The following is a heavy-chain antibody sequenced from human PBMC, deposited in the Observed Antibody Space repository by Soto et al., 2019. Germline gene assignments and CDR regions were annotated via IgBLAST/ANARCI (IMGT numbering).Heavy chain of an antibody. CDR3: ARTMTIFGAGLD. CDR1: GFSFNKYA. Sequence: EVQLLESGGGLVQPGGSLRLSCAASGFSFNKYAMTWVRRAPGKGLEWVAAISGSGGRTHYADSVKGRFTISRDNSKNILHLQMNSLRVEDTAVFYCARTMTIFGAGLDWGQGTLVSVSS. J-gene: IGHJ4*02. D-gene: IGHD3-3*01. V-gene: IGHV3-23*01. CDR2: ISGSGGRT.